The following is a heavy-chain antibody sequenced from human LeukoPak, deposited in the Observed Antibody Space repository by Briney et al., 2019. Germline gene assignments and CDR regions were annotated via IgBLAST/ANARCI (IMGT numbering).Heavy chain of an antibody. Sequence: ASVKVSCKASGYSFTSHYMHWVRQAPGQGLEWMGWISAYNGNTNYAQKLQGRVTMTTDTSTSTAYMELRSLRSDDTAVYYCARVYGSGSYDYWGQGTLVTVSS. J-gene: IGHJ4*02. V-gene: IGHV1-18*04. CDR2: ISAYNGNT. CDR3: ARVYGSGSYDY. CDR1: GYSFTSHY. D-gene: IGHD3-10*01.